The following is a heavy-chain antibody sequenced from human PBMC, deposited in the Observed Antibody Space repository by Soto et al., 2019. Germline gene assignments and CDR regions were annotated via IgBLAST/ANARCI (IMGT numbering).Heavy chain of an antibody. CDR2: IKQDGSEK. J-gene: IGHJ4*02. CDR1: GFTFSSYW. CDR3: ARENLPDYDERARDY. Sequence: EVQLVESGGGLVQPGGSLRLSCAASGFTFSSYWMSWVRQAPGKGLEWVANIKQDGSEKYYVDSVKGRFTISRDNAKNSLYLQMNSLRAEDTAVYYCARENLPDYDERARDYWGQGTLVTVSS. V-gene: IGHV3-7*01. D-gene: IGHD4-17*01.